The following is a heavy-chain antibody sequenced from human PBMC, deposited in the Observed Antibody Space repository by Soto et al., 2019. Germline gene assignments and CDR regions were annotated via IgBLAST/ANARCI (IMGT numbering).Heavy chain of an antibody. J-gene: IGHJ4*02. CDR1: GFTGSGNY. CDR3: ASTRGSSYDY. CDR2: IYNGGGT. V-gene: IGHV3-53*02. Sequence: EVQLVETGGGLIQPGGSLRLSCAASGFTGSGNYMSWVRQAPGKGLEWVSVIYNGGGTYYAASVKGRFTISRDNSKNTLHLQMNSLRAEDTAVYYCASTRGSSYDYWGQGNLVTVSS. D-gene: IGHD6-6*01.